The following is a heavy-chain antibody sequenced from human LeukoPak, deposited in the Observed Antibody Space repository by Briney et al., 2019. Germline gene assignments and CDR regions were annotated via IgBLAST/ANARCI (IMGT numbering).Heavy chain of an antibody. V-gene: IGHV3-21*01. J-gene: IGHJ6*02. CDR2: ISSSSSYI. CDR1: GFTFSSYS. CDR3: AREGKRITMIDPGHYYYYGMDV. Sequence: SGGSLRLSCAASGFTFSSYSMNWVRQAPGKGLEWVSSISSSSSYIYYADSVKGRFTISRDNAKNSLYLQMNSLRAEDTAVYYCAREGKRITMIDPGHYYYYGMDVWGQGTTVTVSS. D-gene: IGHD3-22*01.